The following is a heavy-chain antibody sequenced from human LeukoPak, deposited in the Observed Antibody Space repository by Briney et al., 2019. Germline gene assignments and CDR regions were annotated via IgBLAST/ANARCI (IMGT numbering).Heavy chain of an antibody. J-gene: IGHJ4*02. CDR3: ARTHSGTYSSLFDY. CDR1: GYTFTSYA. CDR2: INTNTGNP. Sequence: VASVKVSCKASGYTFTSYAMNWVRQAPGQGLEWMGWINTNTGNPTYAQGFTGRFVFSLDTSVSTAYLQISSLKAEDTAVFYCARTHSGTYSSLFDYWGQGTLVTVSS. D-gene: IGHD1-26*01. V-gene: IGHV7-4-1*02.